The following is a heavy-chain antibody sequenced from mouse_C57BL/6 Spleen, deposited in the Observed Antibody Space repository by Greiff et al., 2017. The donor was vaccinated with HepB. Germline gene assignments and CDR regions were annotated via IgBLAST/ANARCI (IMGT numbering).Heavy chain of an antibody. D-gene: IGHD1-1*01. J-gene: IGHJ3*01. V-gene: IGHV1-74*01. Sequence: VQLQQPGAELVKPGASVKVSCKASGYTFTSYWMHWVKQRPGQGLEWIGRIHPSDSDTNYNQKFKGKATLTVDKSSSTAYMQLSSLTSEDSAVYYCAIGIAYYYGSSPAWFAYWGQGTLVTVSA. CDR2: IHPSDSDT. CDR3: AIGIAYYYGSSPAWFAY. CDR1: GYTFTSYW.